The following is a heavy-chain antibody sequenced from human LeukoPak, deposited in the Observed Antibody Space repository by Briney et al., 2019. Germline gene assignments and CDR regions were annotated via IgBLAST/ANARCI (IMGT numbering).Heavy chain of an antibody. CDR1: GFTFSSYT. CDR3: AKDLPKWELHPLYFDY. J-gene: IGHJ4*02. CDR2: ISGSGGST. V-gene: IGHV3-23*01. Sequence: GGSLRLSCAASGFTFSSYTMQWVRQAPGKGLEWVSAISGSGGSTYYADSVKGRFTISRDNSKNTLYLQMNSLRAEDTAVYYCAKDLPKWELHPLYFDYWGQGTLVTVSS. D-gene: IGHD1-26*01.